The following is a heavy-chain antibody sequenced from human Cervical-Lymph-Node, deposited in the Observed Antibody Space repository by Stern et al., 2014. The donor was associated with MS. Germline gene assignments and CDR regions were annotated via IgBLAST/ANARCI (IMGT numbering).Heavy chain of an antibody. V-gene: IGHV1-3*01. D-gene: IGHD1-26*01. CDR1: GYTFTSYA. CDR2: INAGNGNT. J-gene: IGHJ4*02. CDR3: VTVQVGATRDY. Sequence: QVQLVQSGAEVKKPGASVKVSCKASGYTFTSYAMHWVRQAPGQRLEWMGWINAGNGNTKYSQKFQGRVTITRDKSASTAYMELSSLRSEDTAVYYCVTVQVGATRDYWGQGTLVTVSS.